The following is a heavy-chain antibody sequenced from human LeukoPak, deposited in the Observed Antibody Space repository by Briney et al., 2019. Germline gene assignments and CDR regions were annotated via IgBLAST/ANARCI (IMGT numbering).Heavy chain of an antibody. CDR2: IYYSGRT. CDR1: GGSISSYY. D-gene: IGHD5-18*01. V-gene: IGHV4-59*01. Sequence: SETLSLTCSVSGGSISSYYWSWIRQPPGKGLEWIGYIYYSGRTNYNPSLKSRVTISVDTSKNQFSLTLSSVTAADTAVYYCARGQKYRNGYTVTELGSGYFDYWGQGALVTVSS. CDR3: ARGQKYRNGYTVTELGSGYFDY. J-gene: IGHJ4*02.